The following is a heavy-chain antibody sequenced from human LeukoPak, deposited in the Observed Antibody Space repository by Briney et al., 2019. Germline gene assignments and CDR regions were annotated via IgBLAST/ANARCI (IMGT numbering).Heavy chain of an antibody. CDR3: ANTAPQTMYEFDP. CDR2: INPSGGST. J-gene: IGHJ5*02. CDR1: GYTFTSYY. V-gene: IGHV1-46*01. Sequence: GASVKVSCKASGYTFTSYYIHWVRQAPGQGLEWMGIINPSGGSTTYAQKFQGRVTMTRDTSTSTVYMELSSLRSEDTAVYYCANTAPQTMYEFDPWGQGTLVTVSS. D-gene: IGHD5-18*01.